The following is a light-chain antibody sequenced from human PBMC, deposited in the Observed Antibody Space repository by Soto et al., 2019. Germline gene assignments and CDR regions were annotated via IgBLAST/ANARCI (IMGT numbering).Light chain of an antibody. V-gene: IGKV1-5*01. CDR2: DAS. Sequence: IQITQSPATLSASVGDRVTITCRASQSIRNSLAWYQQRPGEAPKVLIYDASSLESGVPSRFSGSGSGTEFTLIISSLQPDDFATYYCQQYGSYWTFGQGTKVDIK. J-gene: IGKJ1*01. CDR3: QQYGSYWT. CDR1: QSIRNS.